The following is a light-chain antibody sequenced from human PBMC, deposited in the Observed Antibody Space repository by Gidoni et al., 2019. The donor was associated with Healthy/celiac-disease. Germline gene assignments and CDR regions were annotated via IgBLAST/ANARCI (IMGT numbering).Light chain of an antibody. CDR3: QQYNNLPLYT. V-gene: IGKV3-15*01. J-gene: IGKJ2*01. CDR2: GAA. Sequence: DIVMTQSPATLSVSPGERATLSCRASQSVSSNLAWYQQQPGQAPRLLIYGAATRATGIPARFSGSGSGTEFTLTISSLQSEDFAVYYCQQYNNLPLYTCGQGTKLEIK. CDR1: QSVSSN.